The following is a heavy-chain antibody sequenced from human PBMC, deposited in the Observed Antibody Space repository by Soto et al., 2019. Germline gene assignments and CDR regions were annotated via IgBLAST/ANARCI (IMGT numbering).Heavy chain of an antibody. D-gene: IGHD3-3*01. CDR2: ISDDGSDK. CDR1: GFTFNRYG. J-gene: IGHJ6*02. V-gene: IGHV3-30*18. CDR3: AKTLRFLELALDYYYGMDV. Sequence: PGGSLGLSCVASGFTFNRYGIHWVRQAPGKGLEWVALISDDGSDKDYADSVKGRFTISRDNSKNTLYLQMDSLRPEDTAVYYCAKTLRFLELALDYYYGMDVWGQGTTVT.